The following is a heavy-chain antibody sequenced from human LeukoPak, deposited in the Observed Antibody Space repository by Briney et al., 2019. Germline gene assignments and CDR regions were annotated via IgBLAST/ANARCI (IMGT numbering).Heavy chain of an antibody. CDR1: GGSISGYY. CDR3: ARTSAVAGYNWFDP. Sequence: SETLSLTCTVSGGSISGYYWSWIRQPPGKGLEWIGYIYYSGSTNYNPSLRRGVTISVDTCKNQFSLKLSSVTAADTAVYYCARTSAVAGYNWFDPWGQGTLVTVSS. CDR2: IYYSGST. V-gene: IGHV4-59*12. D-gene: IGHD6-19*01. J-gene: IGHJ5*02.